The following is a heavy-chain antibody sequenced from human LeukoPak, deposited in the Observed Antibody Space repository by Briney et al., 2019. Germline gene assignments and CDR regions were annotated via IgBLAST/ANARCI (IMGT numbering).Heavy chain of an antibody. V-gene: IGHV3-74*01. J-gene: IGHJ4*02. Sequence: AVPLRLSCAASGFTFSNYWVHWLGHAPGKGLVGVSRINRDGSTTNYAASVKGRFTVPRDNAKNTLNLQMNSLRAEDTAVYYCARDKKSGESSEIDYGGQGTLVTVSS. D-gene: IGHD3-10*01. CDR2: INRDGSTT. CDR3: ARDKKSGESSEIDY. CDR1: GFTFSNYW.